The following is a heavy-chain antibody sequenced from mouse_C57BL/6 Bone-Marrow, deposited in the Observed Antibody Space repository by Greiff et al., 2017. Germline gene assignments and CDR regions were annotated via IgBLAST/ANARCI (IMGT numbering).Heavy chain of an antibody. CDR3: ARWGYYGSSLAGFAY. J-gene: IGHJ3*01. CDR1: GYTFTSYW. CDR2: IDPSDSYP. Sequence: VQLQQPGAELVKPGASVKLSCKASGYTFTSYWMQWVKQRPGQGLEWIGEIDPSDSYPNYNQKFKGKATLTVDTSSSTAYRQLSSLTSEDSAVYYWARWGYYGSSLAGFAYWGQGTLVTVSA. V-gene: IGHV1-50*01. D-gene: IGHD1-1*01.